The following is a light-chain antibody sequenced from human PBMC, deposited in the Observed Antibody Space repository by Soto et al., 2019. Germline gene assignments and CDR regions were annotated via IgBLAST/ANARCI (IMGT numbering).Light chain of an antibody. Sequence: QSALTQPASVSGSPGQSITISCTGTSSDVGGYEYVSWYQQLPGKAPKLMIYEVIDRPSGVSNRFSGSKSGNTASLTISGLQAEDEADYYCSSYTSNSVVFGGGTKLTVL. CDR2: EVI. CDR3: SSYTSNSVV. V-gene: IGLV2-14*01. J-gene: IGLJ2*01. CDR1: SSDVGGYEY.